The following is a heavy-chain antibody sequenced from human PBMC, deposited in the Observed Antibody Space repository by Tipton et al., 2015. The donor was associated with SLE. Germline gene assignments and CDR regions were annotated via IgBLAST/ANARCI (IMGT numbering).Heavy chain of an antibody. CDR2: IYDTETT. CDR3: ARPAVYGDSRGGFVI. D-gene: IGHD4-17*01. Sequence: TLSLTCTVSGGSISSGNYYWTWIRHHPGKGREWIGYIYDTETTYYNPSLKSRDTMSGDTSKNQFSLRLSSVTAADTAVYYCARPAVYGDSRGGFVIWGQGTMVTASS. J-gene: IGHJ3*02. V-gene: IGHV4-30-4*01. CDR1: GGSISSGNYY.